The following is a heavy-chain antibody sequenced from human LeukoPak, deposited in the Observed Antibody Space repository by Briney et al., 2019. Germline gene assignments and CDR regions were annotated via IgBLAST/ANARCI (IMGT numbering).Heavy chain of an antibody. J-gene: IGHJ5*02. CDR1: GFTFSSYG. V-gene: IGHV3-33*01. CDR2: IRYDGSNK. D-gene: IGHD2-15*01. CDR3: ARESGRYCSGGSRYVDP. Sequence: GGSLRLSCAASGFTFSSYGMLWVRQAPGKGLEWVAVIRYDGSNKYYADSVKGRFTISRDNSKNTLYLQMNSLRAEDTAVYYCARESGRYCSGGSRYVDPWGQGTLVTVSS.